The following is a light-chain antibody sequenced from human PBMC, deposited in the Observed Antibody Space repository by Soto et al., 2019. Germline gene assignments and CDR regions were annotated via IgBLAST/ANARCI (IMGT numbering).Light chain of an antibody. CDR2: TAS. CDR1: QSISNW. Sequence: DIQMTQSPSTLAASVGDRVNSTCRASQSISNWLAWYQQKPGKAPKLLIYTASILESGLPSRFNGSGSGTEFTLTISSLKPADFASYYCQQYNTYWTFGQGTKVDIK. V-gene: IGKV1-5*03. CDR3: QQYNTYWT. J-gene: IGKJ1*01.